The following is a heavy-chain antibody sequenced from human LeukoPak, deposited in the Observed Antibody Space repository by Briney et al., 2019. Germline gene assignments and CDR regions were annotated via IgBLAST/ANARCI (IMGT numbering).Heavy chain of an antibody. J-gene: IGHJ6*03. Sequence: PGGSLRLSCAASGFTSSKFTMSWVRQTQEKGLEWVSSIGSSSNYLEYSESVKGRFTISTDNAKNSVYLQMNSLRVDDTAVYYCAREGYDVNYYVDVWGKGTTVTVSS. CDR3: AREGYDVNYYVDV. CDR1: GFTSSKFT. D-gene: IGHD2-15*01. V-gene: IGHV3-21*01. CDR2: IGSSSNYL.